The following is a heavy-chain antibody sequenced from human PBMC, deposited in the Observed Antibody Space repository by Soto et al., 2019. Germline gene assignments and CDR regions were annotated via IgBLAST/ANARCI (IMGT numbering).Heavy chain of an antibody. CDR1: GYSFTSYW. CDR3: SSQPDYNILTSYYCCFDY. D-gene: IGHD3-9*01. Sequence: GESLKISCKSSGYSFTSYWIGWVRQMPGKGLEWMGIIYPGDSDARYRKSFQREVTISVATTISTAYLQRSSLNASDTAMYYWSSQPDYNILTSYYCCFDYWGQGTLVTVSS. CDR2: IYPGDSDA. V-gene: IGHV5-51*01. J-gene: IGHJ4*02.